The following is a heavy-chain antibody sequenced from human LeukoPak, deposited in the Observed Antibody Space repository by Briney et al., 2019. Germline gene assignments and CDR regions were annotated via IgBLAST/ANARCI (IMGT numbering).Heavy chain of an antibody. V-gene: IGHV4-38-2*02. CDR2: IYHSGST. CDR1: GYSISSGYY. J-gene: IGHJ6*04. Sequence: PSETLSLTCTVSGYSISSGYYWGWIRQPPGKGLEWIGSIYHSGSTYYNPSLRSRVTISVETSKNQFSLKVRSMTAADTAVYYCAREFAYTGNAMDVWGKGTTVTISS. CDR3: AREFAYTGNAMDV. D-gene: IGHD3-16*01.